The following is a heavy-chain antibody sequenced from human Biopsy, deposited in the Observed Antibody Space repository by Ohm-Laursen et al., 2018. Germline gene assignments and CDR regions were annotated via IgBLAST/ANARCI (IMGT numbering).Heavy chain of an antibody. CDR2: IILMFGTA. CDR1: GGTFINYA. J-gene: IGHJ4*02. CDR3: ARGPHSGSHSCFDY. V-gene: IGHV1-69*01. D-gene: IGHD1-26*01. Sequence: SSVKVSCKASGGTFINYAISWVRQAPGQGLEWMGGIILMFGTASYAQMFQGRVTISADESTSTSYMELSSLTTEDTAIYYCARGPHSGSHSCFDYWGRGTLVTVSS.